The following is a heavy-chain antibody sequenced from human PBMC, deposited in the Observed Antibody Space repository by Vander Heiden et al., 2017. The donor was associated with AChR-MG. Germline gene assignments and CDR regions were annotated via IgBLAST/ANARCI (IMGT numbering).Heavy chain of an antibody. V-gene: IGHV4-59*01. D-gene: IGHD2-2*02. CDR2: IYDSAVT. J-gene: IGHJ4*02. CDR1: GGSLSSYY. CDR3: ARVSGYCRSPNCYIFDY. Sequence: QVHLQESGPGLVKPSETLSLTCTGSGGSLSSYYWTWIRQPPGMGLEWIGYIYDSAVTNYDPSLQSRVSISQDTSNNQFSLKLSSVTAADTAVYYCARVSGYCRSPNCYIFDYWGQGILVTVSS.